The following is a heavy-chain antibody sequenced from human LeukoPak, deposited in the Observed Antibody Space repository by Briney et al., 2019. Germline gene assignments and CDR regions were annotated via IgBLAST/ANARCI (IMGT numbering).Heavy chain of an antibody. CDR1: GYSISSGYY. Sequence: KPSETLSLTCTVSGYSISSGYYWGWIRQPPGKGLEWIGSIYHSGSTYYNPSLKSRVTISVDTSKNQFSLKLSSVTAADTAVYYCAREGITMIKAPVAFYIWGQGTMVTVSS. CDR2: IYHSGST. CDR3: AREGITMIKAPVAFYI. J-gene: IGHJ3*02. V-gene: IGHV4-38-2*02. D-gene: IGHD3-22*01.